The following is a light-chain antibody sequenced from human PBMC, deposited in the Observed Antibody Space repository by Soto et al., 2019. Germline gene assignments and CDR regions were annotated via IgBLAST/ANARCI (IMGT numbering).Light chain of an antibody. J-gene: IGKJ5*01. Sequence: EIVLTQSPATLSVSPGGRATLSCRASQSVSSYLAWYQQKPGQAPRLLIHDASNRATGIPARFSGSGSGKDFTLTLRSLEPEDFAGYYGQQRSNWPPSITFGPGTRLEIK. CDR1: QSVSSY. CDR3: QQRSNWPPSIT. CDR2: DAS. V-gene: IGKV3-11*01.